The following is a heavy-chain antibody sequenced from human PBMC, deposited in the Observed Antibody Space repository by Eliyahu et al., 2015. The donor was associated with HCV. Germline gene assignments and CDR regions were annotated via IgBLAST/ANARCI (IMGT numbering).Heavy chain of an antibody. J-gene: IGHJ4*02. CDR3: AKNDEVVAATPILG. D-gene: IGHD2-15*01. Sequence: EVQLLESGGSLVQPGGSLRLSCAASGFTFSNYAMSWVRQAPGKGLEWVSAISGSGLSTYYADSVKGRFTISRDISKNTLYLQMNSLRAEDTAIYYCAKNDEVVAATPILGWGQGTLVTVSS. CDR2: ISGSGLST. V-gene: IGHV3-23*01. CDR1: GFTFSNYA.